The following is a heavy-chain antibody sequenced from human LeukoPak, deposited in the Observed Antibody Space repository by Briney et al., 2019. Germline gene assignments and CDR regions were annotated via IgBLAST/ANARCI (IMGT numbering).Heavy chain of an antibody. D-gene: IGHD6-6*01. V-gene: IGHV3-7*01. CDR3: ARARYSSSPRPTAGGFDY. CDR1: GFTFSSYW. J-gene: IGHJ4*02. CDR2: IKQDGSEK. Sequence: GGSLRLSCAASGFTFSSYWMSWVRQAPGKGLEWVANIKQDGSEKYYVDSVKGRFTISRDNAKNSLYLQMNSLRAEDTAVYYCARARYSSSPRPTAGGFDYWGQGTLVTVSS.